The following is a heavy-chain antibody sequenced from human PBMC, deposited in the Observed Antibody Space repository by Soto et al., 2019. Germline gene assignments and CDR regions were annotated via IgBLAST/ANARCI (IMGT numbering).Heavy chain of an antibody. CDR1: GYTFTSYD. V-gene: IGHV3-30-3*01. D-gene: IGHD5-12*01. Sequence: QVQLVQSGAEVKKPGASVKVSCKASGYTFTSYDINWVRQAPGKGLEWVAVISYDGSNKYYADSVKGRFTISRDNSKNTLYLQMNSLRAEDTAVYYCARGGKEDIVATILHWGQGTLVTVSS. J-gene: IGHJ4*02. CDR2: ISYDGSNK. CDR3: ARGGKEDIVATILH.